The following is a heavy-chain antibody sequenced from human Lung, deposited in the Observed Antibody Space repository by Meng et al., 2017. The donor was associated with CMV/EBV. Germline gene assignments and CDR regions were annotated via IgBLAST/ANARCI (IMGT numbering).Heavy chain of an antibody. CDR2: VNSYTGDT. J-gene: IGHJ5*02. CDR3: ARISMIRGIIITGWFDP. Sequence: ASVKVSCKAYGYSFNSYIISRVRPAPGQGLEWMGWVNSYTGDTDYAQQFQERITMTTDTSTSTVYMELKSLRTDDPAADYCARISMIRGIIITGWFDPWGQGTLVTVSS. D-gene: IGHD3-10*01. CDR1: GYSFNSYI. V-gene: IGHV1-18*04.